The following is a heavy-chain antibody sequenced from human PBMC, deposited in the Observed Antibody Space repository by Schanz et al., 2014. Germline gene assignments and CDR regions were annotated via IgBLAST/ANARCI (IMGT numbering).Heavy chain of an antibody. J-gene: IGHJ4*02. CDR1: GFSFSSYT. CDR2: LSGDGGTT. V-gene: IGHV3-23*04. CDR3: AKDEGYNYGYIFDY. D-gene: IGHD5-18*01. Sequence: EVQLVESGGGLVQPGGSLRLSCAASGFSFSSYTMSWVRRPPGKGLHWVSSLSGDGGTTHYADSEKARFTISRDNSRKTLYLQMNSLRADDTAVYYCAKDEGYNYGYIFDYWGQGTLVTVSS.